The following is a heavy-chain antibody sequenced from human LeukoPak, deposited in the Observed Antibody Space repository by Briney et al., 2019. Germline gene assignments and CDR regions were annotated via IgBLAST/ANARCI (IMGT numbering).Heavy chain of an antibody. Sequence: PSETLSLTCAVYGGSFSGYYWSWIRQPPGKGLEWIGEINHSGSTNYNPSLKSRVTISVDTSKNQFSLKLSSVTAADTAVYYCARLGYYYGSGSYYIPYYYYMDVWGKGTTVTISS. J-gene: IGHJ6*03. D-gene: IGHD3-10*01. CDR2: INHSGST. V-gene: IGHV4-34*01. CDR1: GGSFSGYY. CDR3: ARLGYYYGSGSYYIPYYYYMDV.